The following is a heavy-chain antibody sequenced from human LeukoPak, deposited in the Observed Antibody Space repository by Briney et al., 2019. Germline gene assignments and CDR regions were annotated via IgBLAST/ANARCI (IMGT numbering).Heavy chain of an antibody. V-gene: IGHV4-59*12. D-gene: IGHD3-22*01. J-gene: IGHJ5*02. CDR3: ARRIVVAGGDWFDP. Sequence: SETLSLTCSVSGGSISTYYWGWIRQPPGKVLEWIEYISYSGSTNYNPSLKNRVTISIDTSKSQFSLNLNSVTAADTAVYYCARRIVVAGGDWFDPWGQGTLVTVSS. CDR2: ISYSGST. CDR1: GGSISTYY.